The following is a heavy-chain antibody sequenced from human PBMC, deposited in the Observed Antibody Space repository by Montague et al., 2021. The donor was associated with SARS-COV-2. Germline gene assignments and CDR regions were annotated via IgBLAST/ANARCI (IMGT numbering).Heavy chain of an antibody. D-gene: IGHD3-22*01. CDR2: IYYTGNT. CDR1: GGSITNNIDY. J-gene: IGHJ3*01. V-gene: IGHV4-39*02. CDR3: ARLKRYFDSSGSPSAFDF. Sequence: SETLSLTCTVSGGSITNNIDYWAWIRQPPGKGLEWIGSIYYTGNTYYXPSLKSRVTISGVTSKNHFTLKLSSVTAAETAVYYCARLKRYFDSSGSPSAFDFWGQGTKVTVSS.